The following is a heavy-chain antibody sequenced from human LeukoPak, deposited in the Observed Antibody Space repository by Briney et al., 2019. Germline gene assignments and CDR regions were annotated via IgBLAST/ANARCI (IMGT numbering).Heavy chain of an antibody. CDR1: GYSISSGYY. J-gene: IGHJ6*03. CDR3: ARSGVRGVPYYYYYMDV. V-gene: IGHV4-38-2*02. Sequence: SETLSLTCTVSGYSISSGYYWGWIRQPPGKGLEGIGSIYHSGSTYYNPSLKSRVTISVDTSKNQFSLKLSAVTAADTAVYYCARSGVRGVPYYYYYMDVWGKGTTVTISS. CDR2: IYHSGST. D-gene: IGHD3-10*01.